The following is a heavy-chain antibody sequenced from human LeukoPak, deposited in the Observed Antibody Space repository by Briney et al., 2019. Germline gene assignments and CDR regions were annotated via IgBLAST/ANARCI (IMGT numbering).Heavy chain of an antibody. CDR3: ARGGQGDTNDY. V-gene: IGHV3-21*01. D-gene: IGHD2-21*02. CDR1: GFTFSSYS. Sequence: GGSLRLSCAVSGFTFSSYSMNWVRQAPGRGLEWVSSISSSSSYIYYADSVKGRFTISRDNAKNSLFLQMNSLRAEDTAVYYCARGGQGDTNDYWGQGTLVTVSS. J-gene: IGHJ4*02. CDR2: ISSSSSYI.